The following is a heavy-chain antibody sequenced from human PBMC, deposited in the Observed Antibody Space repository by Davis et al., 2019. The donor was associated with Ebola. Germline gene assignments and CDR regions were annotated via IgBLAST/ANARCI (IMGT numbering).Heavy chain of an antibody. D-gene: IGHD2-2*01. Sequence: HTGGSLRLSCAASGFTFSSYWMHWVRQAPGKGLVWVSRINSDGSSTSYADSVKGRFTISRDNAKNSLYLQMNSLRGEDTAVYYCARDTSCTTTSCYVHYSGMDVWGKGTTVTVSS. CDR2: INSDGSST. CDR3: ARDTSCTTTSCYVHYSGMDV. V-gene: IGHV3-74*01. CDR1: GFTFSSYW. J-gene: IGHJ6*04.